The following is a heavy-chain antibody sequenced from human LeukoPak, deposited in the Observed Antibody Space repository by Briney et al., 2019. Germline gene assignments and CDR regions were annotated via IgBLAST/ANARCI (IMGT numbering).Heavy chain of an antibody. J-gene: IGHJ6*03. D-gene: IGHD4-17*01. V-gene: IGHV3-48*01. Sequence: HPGGSLRLSCAASGFTFSSYSMNWVRQAPGKGLEWVSYISSSSSTIYYADSVKGRFTISRDNAKNSLYLQMNSLRAEDTAVYYCAREGYRTVTPEGVYMDVWGKGTTVTVSS. CDR2: ISSSSSTI. CDR1: GFTFSSYS. CDR3: AREGYRTVTPEGVYMDV.